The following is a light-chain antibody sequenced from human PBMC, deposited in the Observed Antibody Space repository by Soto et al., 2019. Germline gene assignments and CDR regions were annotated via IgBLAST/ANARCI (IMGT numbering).Light chain of an antibody. CDR3: QHYVYSLWP. V-gene: IGKV3-20*01. CDR2: GVS. J-gene: IGKJ1*01. CDR1: QSLTSSY. Sequence: EILLTQSPGTLSLSPGETATLSCRASQSLTSSYLAWYQQRPGQAPSLLIYGVSSRATGIPDRFSGSGSGTDFHLTITRLVPDDFAVYSCQHYVYSLWPFGQGTKLEI.